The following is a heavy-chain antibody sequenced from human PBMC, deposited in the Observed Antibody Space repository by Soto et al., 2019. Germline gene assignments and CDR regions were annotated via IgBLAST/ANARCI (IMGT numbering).Heavy chain of an antibody. CDR2: IIPLFRTA. CDR1: GGNFSTSA. J-gene: IGHJ5*02. D-gene: IGHD6-13*01. V-gene: IGHV1-69*01. CDR3: ARNGGGAAIGSGWFDH. Sequence: QVQLVQSGAEVKKPGSSVKVSCKASGGNFSTSAISWVRQAPGQGLEWMGGIIPLFRTANYAQRLQGRVTFTADDPTSTGYLELSSLISEDTAVYYCARNGGGAAIGSGWFDHWGQGTLVTVSS.